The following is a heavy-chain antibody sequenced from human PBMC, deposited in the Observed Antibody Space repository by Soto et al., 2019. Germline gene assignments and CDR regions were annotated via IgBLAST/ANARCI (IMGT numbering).Heavy chain of an antibody. J-gene: IGHJ5*02. CDR1: GFTFSSYS. Sequence: EVQLVESGGGLVQPGGSLRLSCAASGFTFSSYSMNWVRQALGKGLEWVSYISSSSSTIYYADSVKGRFSISRDNAKNSVYLQMNSLRDEDTAVYYCAIEGGRLNWFDPWGQGTLFTVSS. D-gene: IGHD1-26*01. CDR2: ISSSSSTI. V-gene: IGHV3-48*02. CDR3: AIEGGRLNWFDP.